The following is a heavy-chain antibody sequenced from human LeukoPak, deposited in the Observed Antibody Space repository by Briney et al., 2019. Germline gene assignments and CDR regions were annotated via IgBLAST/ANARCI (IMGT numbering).Heavy chain of an antibody. CDR3: AKSDIVVVTAHLDY. D-gene: IGHD2-21*02. CDR2: ISGSGGST. J-gene: IGHJ4*02. V-gene: IGHV3-23*01. CDR1: GFTLSSYW. Sequence: GGSLRLSCAASGFTLSSYWMSWVRQAPGKGLEWVSAISGSGGSTYYADSVKGRFTISRDNSKNTLYLQMNSLRAEDTAVYYCAKSDIVVVTAHLDYWGQGTLVTVSS.